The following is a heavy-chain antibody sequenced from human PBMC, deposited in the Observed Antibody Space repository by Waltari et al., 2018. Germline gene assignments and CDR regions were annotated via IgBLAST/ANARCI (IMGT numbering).Heavy chain of an antibody. V-gene: IGHV2-26*01. J-gene: IGHJ4*02. Sequence: PPGKALEWLAHISSNDEKSYSTSLKSRLTISKDTSKSQVVLTMTNMDPVDTATYYCARIADTIFGVAIDYWGQGTLVTVSS. CDR2: ISSNDEK. CDR3: ARIADTIFGVAIDY. D-gene: IGHD3-3*01.